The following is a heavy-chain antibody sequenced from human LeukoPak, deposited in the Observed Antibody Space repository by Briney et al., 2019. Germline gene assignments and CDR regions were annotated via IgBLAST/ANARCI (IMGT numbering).Heavy chain of an antibody. V-gene: IGHV3-7*01. CDR1: GFTFSNYW. J-gene: IGHJ4*02. CDR2: IKQDGREK. CDR3: ARDRVWTVLY. D-gene: IGHD6-13*01. Sequence: GGSLRLFCAASGFTFSNYWMNWVRQAPGKGLEWVANIKQDGREKYYVDSVKGLFTISRDNAKNSLYLQMNSLRAEDTAVYYCARDRVWTVLYWGQGTLVTVSS.